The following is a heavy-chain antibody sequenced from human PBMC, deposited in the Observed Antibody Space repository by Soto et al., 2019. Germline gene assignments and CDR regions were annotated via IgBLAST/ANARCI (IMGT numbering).Heavy chain of an antibody. V-gene: IGHV5-10-1*01. CDR3: ARQIYDSDTGPNFKYYFDS. D-gene: IGHD3-22*01. J-gene: IGHJ4*02. CDR2: IDPSDSQT. CDR1: GYSFAGYW. Sequence: PVESLTISCRESGYSFAGYWITWVLQKPGKGLEWMGRIDPSDSQTYYSPSFRGHVTISATKSITTVFLQWSSLRASDTAMYYCARQIYDSDTGPNFKYYFDSWGQGTPVTVSS.